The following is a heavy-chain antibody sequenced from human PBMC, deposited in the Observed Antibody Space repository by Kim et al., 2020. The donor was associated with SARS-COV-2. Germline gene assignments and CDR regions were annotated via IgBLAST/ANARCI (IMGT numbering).Heavy chain of an antibody. CDR3: ARGRAGVVPSPILVRGLFFEYYAMDV. V-gene: IGHV4-34*01. Sequence: SETLSLTCAVYGGSFSGFHWTWIRQPPGQGLERIGEINHSGGTNYNPSLRSRVTISVDTSRFHFSLQLSPVIVADTAAYYCARGRAGVVPSPILVRGLFFEYYAMDVWRQGTTVTVSS. CDR1: GGSFSGFH. D-gene: IGHD3-3*01. J-gene: IGHJ6*02. CDR2: INHSGGT.